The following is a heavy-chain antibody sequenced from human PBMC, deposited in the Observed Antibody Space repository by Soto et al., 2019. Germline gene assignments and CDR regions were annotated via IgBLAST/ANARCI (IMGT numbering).Heavy chain of an antibody. J-gene: IGHJ4*02. CDR3: AKGPSSGYFVY. CDR1: GGSFRSYA. CDR2: VIPVFGTA. D-gene: IGHD3-22*01. Sequence: VQLVQSGAEVRKPGSSVTVSCKASGGSFRSYAVSWVRLAPGQGLEWMGGVIPVFGTANYAQKFQGRVTIIAEESTSTAYMERCSLRLDDPAMCYCAKGPSSGYFVYWVKGTLVTVSS. V-gene: IGHV1-69*01.